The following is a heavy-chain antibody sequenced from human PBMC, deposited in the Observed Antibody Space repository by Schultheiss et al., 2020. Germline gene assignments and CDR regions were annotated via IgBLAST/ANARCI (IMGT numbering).Heavy chain of an antibody. CDR1: GGSISSYY. D-gene: IGHD2-2*01. V-gene: IGHV4-59*01. CDR3: ARALGYCSSTSCYAFDY. J-gene: IGHJ4*02. Sequence: SETLTLTCTVSGGSISSYYWSWIRQPPGKGLEWIGYIYYSGSTNYNPSLKSRVTISVDTSKNQFSLKLSSVTAADTAVYYCARALGYCSSTSCYAFDYWGQGTLVTVAS. CDR2: IYYSGST.